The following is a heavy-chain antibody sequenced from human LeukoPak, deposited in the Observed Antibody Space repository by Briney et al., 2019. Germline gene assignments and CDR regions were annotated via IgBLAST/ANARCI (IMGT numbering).Heavy chain of an antibody. D-gene: IGHD5-24*01. CDR3: ARGLGHGYNWVYFDY. Sequence: SETLSLTCTVSGGSISSYYWSWIRQPPGKGLEWIGYIYYSGSTNYNPSLKSRVTISVDTSKNQFSLKLSSVTAADTAVYYCARGLGHGYNWVYFDYWGQGTLVTVSS. CDR1: GGSISSYY. V-gene: IGHV4-59*01. CDR2: IYYSGST. J-gene: IGHJ4*02.